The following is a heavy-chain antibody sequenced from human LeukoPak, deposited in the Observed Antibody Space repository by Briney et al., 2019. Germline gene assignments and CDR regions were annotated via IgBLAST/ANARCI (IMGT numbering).Heavy chain of an antibody. V-gene: IGHV4-39*01. D-gene: IGHD3-10*01. CDR2: IYYSGST. CDR3: ARHQLDSFDYYGSGSYYDV. J-gene: IGHJ6*02. Sequence: SETLSLTCTVSGGSISSSSYYWGWLRQPPGKGLEWIGSIYYSGSTYYNPSLKSRVTISVDTSKNQFSLKLSSVTAADTAVYYCARHQLDSFDYYGSGSYYDVWGQGTTVIVSS. CDR1: GGSISSSSYY.